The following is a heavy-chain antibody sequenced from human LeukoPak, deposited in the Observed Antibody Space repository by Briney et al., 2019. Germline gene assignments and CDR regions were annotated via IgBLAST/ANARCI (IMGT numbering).Heavy chain of an antibody. Sequence: PGGPLRLSCAPSGFIFSNYAMIWARQAPGKGREWVSIISESGDRTYYIDSVKGRFIISSDNSKYTLDLQMNSQRAEDTDVHYCAAQKRGSYRSDYFDYWGQGTLVTVSS. CDR3: AAQKRGSYRSDYFDY. J-gene: IGHJ4*02. CDR1: GFIFSNYA. V-gene: IGHV3-23*01. CDR2: ISESGDRT. D-gene: IGHD3-16*02.